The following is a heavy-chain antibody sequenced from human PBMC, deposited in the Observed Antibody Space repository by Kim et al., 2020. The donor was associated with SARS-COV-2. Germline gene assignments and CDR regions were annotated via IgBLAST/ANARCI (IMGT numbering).Heavy chain of an antibody. V-gene: IGHV3-64D*09. D-gene: IGHD3-10*01. CDR1: GFTFSSYA. CDR2: ISSNGGST. CDR3: VKGGAMVRGVHYYYGMDV. J-gene: IGHJ6*01. Sequence: GGSLRLSCSASGFTFSSYAMHWVRQAPGKGLEYVSAISSNGGSTYYADSVKGRFTISRDNSKNTLYLQMSSLRAEDTAVYYCVKGGAMVRGVHYYYGMDVWGQGTTVTVSS.